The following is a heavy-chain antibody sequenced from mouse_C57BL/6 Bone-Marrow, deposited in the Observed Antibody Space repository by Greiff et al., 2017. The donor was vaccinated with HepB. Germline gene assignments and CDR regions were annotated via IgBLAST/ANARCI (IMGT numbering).Heavy chain of an antibody. V-gene: IGHV14-1*01. J-gene: IGHJ2*01. CDR2: IDPEDGDT. Sequence: VQLQQSGAELVRPGASVKLSCTASGFNIKDYYMHWVKQRPEQGLEWIGRIDPEDGDTEYAPKFQGKATMTADTSSNTAYLQLSSLTSEDTAVYYCARDDYYGSSYGYFDYWGQGTTLTVSS. CDR3: ARDDYYGSSYGYFDY. CDR1: GFNIKDYY. D-gene: IGHD1-1*01.